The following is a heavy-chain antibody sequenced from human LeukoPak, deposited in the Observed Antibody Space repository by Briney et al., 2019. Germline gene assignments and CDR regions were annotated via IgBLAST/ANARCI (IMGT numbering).Heavy chain of an antibody. J-gene: IGHJ5*02. V-gene: IGHV3-48*03. Sequence: GGSLRLSCAASGFTFSSYEMNWVRQAPGKGLEWVSYISSSGSTIYYADSVKGRFTISRDNAKNSLYLQMNSLRAEDTAVYFCARHKYCTNAVCTTRWFDPXGQGTLVTVSS. D-gene: IGHD2-8*01. CDR2: ISSSGSTI. CDR3: ARHKYCTNAVCTTRWFDP. CDR1: GFTFSSYE.